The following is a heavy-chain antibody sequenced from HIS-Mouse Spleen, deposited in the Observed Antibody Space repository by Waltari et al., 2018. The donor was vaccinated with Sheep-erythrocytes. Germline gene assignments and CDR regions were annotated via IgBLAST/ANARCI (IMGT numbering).Heavy chain of an antibody. D-gene: IGHD1-1*01. Sequence: SLRLSCAASGFTFSSYGMHWVRQAPGKGLEWVAVISYDGSNKYYADSVKGRFTISRDNSKNTLYLQMNSLRAEDTAVYYCAKVRTVNYWYFDLWGRGTLVTVSS. J-gene: IGHJ2*01. CDR1: GFTFSSYG. CDR3: AKVRTVNYWYFDL. V-gene: IGHV3-30*18. CDR2: ISYDGSNK.